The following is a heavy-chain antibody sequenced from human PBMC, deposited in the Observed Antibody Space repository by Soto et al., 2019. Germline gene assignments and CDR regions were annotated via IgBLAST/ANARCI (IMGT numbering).Heavy chain of an antibody. CDR3: ARTRYGSGSYYPDYYYYYGMDV. D-gene: IGHD3-10*01. Sequence: PSETLSLTCAVYGGSFSGYYWSWIRQPPGKGLEWIGEINHSGGTNYNPSLKSRVTISVDTSKNQFSLKLSSVTAADTAVYYCARTRYGSGSYYPDYYYYYGMDVWGQGTTVTVSS. CDR1: GGSFSGYY. J-gene: IGHJ6*02. V-gene: IGHV4-34*01. CDR2: INHSGGT.